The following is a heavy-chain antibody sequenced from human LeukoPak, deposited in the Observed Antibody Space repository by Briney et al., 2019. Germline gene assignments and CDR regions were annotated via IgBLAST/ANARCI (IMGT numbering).Heavy chain of an antibody. V-gene: IGHV3-15*01. CDR1: GFTFSNAW. D-gene: IGHD3-22*01. CDR2: IKSKTDGGTT. CDR3: TTGADYYDSSGYYTYSLLAFDY. J-gene: IGHJ4*02. Sequence: GWSLRLSCAASGFTFSNAWMSWVRRAPGKGLEWVGRIKSKTDGGTTDYAAPVKGRFTISSDDSKNTLYLQMNRLKTEDTAVYYCTTGADYYDSSGYYTYSLLAFDYWGQGTLVTVSS.